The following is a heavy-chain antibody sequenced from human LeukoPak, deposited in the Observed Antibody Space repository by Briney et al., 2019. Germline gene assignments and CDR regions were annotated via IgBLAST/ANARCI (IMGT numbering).Heavy chain of an antibody. CDR2: FHPEDGET. J-gene: IGHJ5*02. V-gene: IGHV1-24*01. CDR1: GYTLNELS. D-gene: IGHD2-2*01. CDR3: AADRFCTSTTCFANWFDP. Sequence: GASVKVTFKVSGYTLNELSMHWVRQSPGKGLEWMGSFHPEDGETIYAQKFQGRVSMTEDTSTDTAYIELSSLKSEDTAVYYCAADRFCTSTTCFANWFDPWGQGTLVTVSS.